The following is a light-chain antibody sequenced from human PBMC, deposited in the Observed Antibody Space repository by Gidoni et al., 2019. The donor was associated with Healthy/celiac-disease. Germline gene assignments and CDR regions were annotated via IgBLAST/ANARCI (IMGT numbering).Light chain of an antibody. J-gene: IGKJ1*01. CDR3: QQYNSYSPWT. CDR1: PSISSW. Sequence: DIQMTQSPSTLSASVGDRVTITCRASPSISSWFAWYQQKPGKAPKLLIYKASSLESGVPSRFSGSGSGTEFTLTISSLQPDDFATYYCQQYNSYSPWTFGQGTKVEIK. CDR2: KAS. V-gene: IGKV1-5*03.